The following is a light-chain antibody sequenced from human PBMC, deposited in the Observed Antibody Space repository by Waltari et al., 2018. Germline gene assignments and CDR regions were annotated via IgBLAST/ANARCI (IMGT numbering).Light chain of an antibody. CDR2: GAS. V-gene: IGKV3-20*01. J-gene: IGKJ2*01. CDR3: QHYGSSPRYT. Sequence: EIVLTQSPGTLSLSPGERATLSCRASQIVSGSYLAWYQQKCGQAPRLHIYGASSRATGIPDRFSGSGSGTDLTLTISGLEPEDSAVYYCQHYGSSPRYTFGQGTKLEI. CDR1: QIVSGSY.